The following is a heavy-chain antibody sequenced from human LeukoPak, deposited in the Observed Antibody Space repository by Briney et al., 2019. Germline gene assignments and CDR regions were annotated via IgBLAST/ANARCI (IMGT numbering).Heavy chain of an antibody. CDR2: INPNSGGT. J-gene: IGHJ4*02. CDR3: ARVEVAVAGPRVFDY. Sequence: GASVKVSCKASGYTFTGYYMHWVRQAPGQGLEWMGWINPNSGGTNYAQKFQGRVTMTRDTSISTAYMELSRLRSDDTAVYYCARVEVAVAGPRVFDYWGQGTLVTVSS. V-gene: IGHV1-2*02. CDR1: GYTFTGYY. D-gene: IGHD6-19*01.